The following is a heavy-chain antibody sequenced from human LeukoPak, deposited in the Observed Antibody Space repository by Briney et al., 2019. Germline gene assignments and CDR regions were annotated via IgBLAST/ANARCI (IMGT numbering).Heavy chain of an antibody. D-gene: IGHD4-17*01. J-gene: IGHJ4*02. CDR3: ARGISDYGDYFDY. V-gene: IGHV4-31*03. Sequence: SETLSLTCTVSGGSISSGGYYWIWIRQHPGKGLEWIGYIYYSGSTYYNPSLKSRATISVDTSKNQFSLKLSSVTAADTAVYYCARGISDYGDYFDYWGQGTLVTVSS. CDR1: GGSISSGGYY. CDR2: IYYSGST.